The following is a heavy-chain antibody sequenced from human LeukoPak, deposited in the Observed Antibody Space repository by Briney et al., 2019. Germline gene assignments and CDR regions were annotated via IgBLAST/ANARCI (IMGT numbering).Heavy chain of an antibody. D-gene: IGHD3-3*01. V-gene: IGHV3-48*01. CDR2: ISSSSSTI. Sequence: GGSLRLSCAASGFTFSSYAMSWVRQAPGKGLEWVSYISSSSSTIYYADSVKGRFTISRDNAKNSLYLQMNSLRAEDTAVYYCASGYDFWSGYYRGRPGDYWGQGTLVTVSS. CDR1: GFTFSSYA. J-gene: IGHJ4*02. CDR3: ASGYDFWSGYYRGRPGDY.